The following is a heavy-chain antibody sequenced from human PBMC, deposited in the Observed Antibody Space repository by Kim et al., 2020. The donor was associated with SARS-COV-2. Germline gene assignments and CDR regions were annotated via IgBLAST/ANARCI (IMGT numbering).Heavy chain of an antibody. J-gene: IGHJ4*02. CDR1: GGSISSYY. D-gene: IGHD4-17*01. CDR2: ISYSGST. CDR3: ARESNDYGDYRIDY. Sequence: SETLSLTCTVSGGSISSYYWSWIRQPPGKGLEWIGYISYSGSTNYNPSLKSRVTISVDTSKNQFSLKLSSVTAADTAVYYCARESNDYGDYRIDYWGQGTLVTVSS. V-gene: IGHV4-59*01.